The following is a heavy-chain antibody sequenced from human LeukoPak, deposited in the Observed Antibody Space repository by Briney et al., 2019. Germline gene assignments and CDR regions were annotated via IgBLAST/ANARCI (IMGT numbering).Heavy chain of an antibody. CDR2: ISSSSSYI. CDR3: ARYVVAATPYDAFDI. D-gene: IGHD2-15*01. Sequence: GGSLRLSCAASGFTFSSYSMNWVRQAPGKGLEWVSSISSSSSYIYYADSVKGRFTISRDNAKNSLYLQMNSLRAEDTAVYYCARYVVAATPYDAFDIWGQGTMVTVSS. CDR1: GFTFSSYS. V-gene: IGHV3-21*01. J-gene: IGHJ3*02.